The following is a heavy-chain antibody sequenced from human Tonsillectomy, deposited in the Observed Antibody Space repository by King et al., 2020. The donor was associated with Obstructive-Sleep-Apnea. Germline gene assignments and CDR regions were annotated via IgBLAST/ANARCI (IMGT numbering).Heavy chain of an antibody. V-gene: IGHV2-70*11. Sequence: TLKESGPALVRPTQTLTLTCTFSGFSLTTNGMCVSWIRQPPGKALEWLARIDWDDDKYYSPSLKTMLTISKDTSKNQVVLTITNMDPVYTATYYCVRTLREPPSNWFDPWGQGTLVTVSA. J-gene: IGHJ5*02. CDR1: GFSLTTNGMC. D-gene: IGHD1-14*01. CDR3: VRTLREPPSNWFDP. CDR2: IDWDDDK.